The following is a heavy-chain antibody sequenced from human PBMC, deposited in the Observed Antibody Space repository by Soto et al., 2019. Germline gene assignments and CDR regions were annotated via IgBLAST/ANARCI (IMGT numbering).Heavy chain of an antibody. Sequence: SVKVSCKASGGSFGNSAINWVRQTPGQGLEWLGGFIPVYRTLNYAQKFQGRVTITADESTGTAYMTLSSLASDDTAVYYCATGVIWIGYFTVDSWGQGTQVTVSS. CDR2: FIPVYRTL. CDR1: GGSFGNSA. CDR3: ATGVIWIGYFTVDS. D-gene: IGHD3-3*01. J-gene: IGHJ4*02. V-gene: IGHV1-69*13.